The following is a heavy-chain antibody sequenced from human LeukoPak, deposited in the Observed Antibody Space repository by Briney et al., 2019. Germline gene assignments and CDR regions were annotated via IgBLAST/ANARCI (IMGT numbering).Heavy chain of an antibody. J-gene: IGHJ5*02. CDR2: INTNTGNP. V-gene: IGHV7-4-1*02. CDR1: GHTFSNYA. CDR3: ARVPFVVVGVTGNWFDP. Sequence: ASVEVSCKASGHTFSNYAMNWVRQAPGQGLEWMGWINTNTGNPTYAQGFTGRFVFSLDTFVSTAYLQISSLKADDTAVYYCARVPFVVVGVTGNWFDPWGQGTLATVSS. D-gene: IGHD2-2*01.